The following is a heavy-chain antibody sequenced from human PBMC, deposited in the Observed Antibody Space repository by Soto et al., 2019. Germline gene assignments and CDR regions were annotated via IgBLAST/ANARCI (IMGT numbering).Heavy chain of an antibody. CDR3: ARDAVVVVAAHPPDNWFDP. V-gene: IGHV1-69*12. D-gene: IGHD2-15*01. J-gene: IGHJ5*02. CDR2: IIPIFGTA. CDR1: GGTFSSYG. Sequence: QVQLVQSGAEVKKPGSTVKVSCKASGGTFSSYGIRWVRQAPGQGLEWMGGIIPIFGTANYAQNFQGRVTITADESTSTAYMELSSPRPEDTAVYYCARDAVVVVAAHPPDNWFDPWGQGTLVTVSS.